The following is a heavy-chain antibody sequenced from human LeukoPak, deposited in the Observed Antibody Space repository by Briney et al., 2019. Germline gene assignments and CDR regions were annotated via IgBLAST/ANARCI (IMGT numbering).Heavy chain of an antibody. J-gene: IGHJ4*02. CDR3: VRGSGGDGYSYWGDY. CDR2: IWFAGGKI. Sequence: GGSLRLSCAASGFTLSHYGMHWVRQAPGMGLEWVAVIWFAGGKIHYPDSVKGRFTISRDNSKNTLYLQMDNLRADDTAVYYCVRGSGGDGYSYWGDYWGQGTLVTVSP. CDR1: GFTLSHYG. D-gene: IGHD5-24*01. V-gene: IGHV3-33*01.